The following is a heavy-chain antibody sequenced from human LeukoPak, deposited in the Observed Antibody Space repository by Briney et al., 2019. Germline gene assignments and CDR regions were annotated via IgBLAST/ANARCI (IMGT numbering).Heavy chain of an antibody. CDR2: IRSKANSYAT. Sequence: GGSLRLSCAASGFTFSSYWMSWVRQASGKGLEWVGRIRSKANSYATAYAASVKGRFTISRDDSKNTAYLQMNSLKTEDTAVYYCTRHLQYYDSSGYYPMGGYWGQGTLVTVSS. V-gene: IGHV3-73*01. D-gene: IGHD3-22*01. CDR3: TRHLQYYDSSGYYPMGGY. J-gene: IGHJ4*02. CDR1: GFTFSSYW.